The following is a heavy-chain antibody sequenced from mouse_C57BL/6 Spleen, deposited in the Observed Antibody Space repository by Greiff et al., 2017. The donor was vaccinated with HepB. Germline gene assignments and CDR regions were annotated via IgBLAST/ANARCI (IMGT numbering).Heavy chain of an antibody. V-gene: IGHV5-16*01. CDR3: AREDYYGSPYAMDY. CDR1: GFTFSDYY. J-gene: IGHJ4*01. D-gene: IGHD1-1*01. Sequence: EVKLQESEGGLVQPGSSMKLSCTASGFTFSDYYMAWVRQVPEKGLEWVANINYDGSSTYYLDSLKSRFIISRDNAKNILYLQMSSLKSEDTATYYCAREDYYGSPYAMDYWGQGTSVTVSS. CDR2: INYDGSST.